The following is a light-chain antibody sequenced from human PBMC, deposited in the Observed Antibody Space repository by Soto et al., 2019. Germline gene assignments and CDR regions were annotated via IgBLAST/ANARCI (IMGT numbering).Light chain of an antibody. CDR2: GAS. J-gene: IGKJ1*01. Sequence: EIVLTQSPGTLSLSPGERATLSCRASQSVSSNFLAWYQQKPGQSPRLLIYGASSRATGISDRFSSSGSGRDFTLTISRLEPEDFAVYYCQQYGSSPRTFGHGTKVDIK. CDR1: QSVSSNF. V-gene: IGKV3-20*01. CDR3: QQYGSSPRT.